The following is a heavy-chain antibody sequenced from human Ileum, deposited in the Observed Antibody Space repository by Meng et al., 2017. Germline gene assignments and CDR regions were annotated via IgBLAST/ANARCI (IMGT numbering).Heavy chain of an antibody. CDR2: ISGSGDTV. Sequence: VHVVVAWCGLVKHRCSLRLACSASGFTFIDYYKTWFRQAPGNGLEWVAHISGSGDTVYYADALKGRFTISRDNARNLLYLQTDSLRADDTAVYYCARSDFWSGKVFDYWGQGTLVTVSS. V-gene: IGHV3-11*01. CDR1: GFTFIDYY. D-gene: IGHD3-3*01. CDR3: ARSDFWSGKVFDY. J-gene: IGHJ4*02.